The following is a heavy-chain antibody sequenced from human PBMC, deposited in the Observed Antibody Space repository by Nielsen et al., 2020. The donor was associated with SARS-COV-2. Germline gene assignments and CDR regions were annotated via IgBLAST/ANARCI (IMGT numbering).Heavy chain of an antibody. D-gene: IGHD6-13*01. Sequence: SETLSLTCTVSGGSISSYYWSWIRQPPGKGLEWIGYIYYSGSTNYNPSLKSRVTISVDTSKNQFSLKLSSVTAADTAVYYCARVQPGIAAAGENGMDVWGQGTTVTVSS. CDR2: IYYSGST. J-gene: IGHJ6*02. CDR3: ARVQPGIAAAGENGMDV. CDR1: GGSISSYY. V-gene: IGHV4-59*13.